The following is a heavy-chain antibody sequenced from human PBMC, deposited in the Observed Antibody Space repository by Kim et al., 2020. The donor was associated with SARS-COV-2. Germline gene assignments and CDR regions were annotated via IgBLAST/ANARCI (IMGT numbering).Heavy chain of an antibody. CDR1: RFTFSSYG. V-gene: IGHV3-30*18. CDR2: ISYDGSNE. J-gene: IGHJ4*02. Sequence: GGSLRLSCAGSRFTFSSYGMHWVRQAPGKGLEWVAIISYDGSNEYYADSVKGRFIISRDNSKNTLYLQMNSLRAEDTAVYYCAKNRYSGTFYGPFDYWGRATLVTVSS. CDR3: AKNRYSGTFYGPFDY. D-gene: IGHD5-12*01.